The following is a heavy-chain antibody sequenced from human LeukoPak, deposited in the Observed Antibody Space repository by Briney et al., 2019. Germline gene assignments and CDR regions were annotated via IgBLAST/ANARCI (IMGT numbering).Heavy chain of an antibody. CDR2: IYYSGST. V-gene: IGHV4-31*03. D-gene: IGHD3-3*01. CDR3: ARGGAIFGVVSRLDP. CDR1: GGSISSGGYY. J-gene: IGHJ5*02. Sequence: PSETLSLTCTVSGGSISSGGYYWSWIRQHPGKGLEWIGYIYYSGSTYYNPSLKSRVTISVDTSKNQFSLKLSPVTAADTAVYYCARGGAIFGVVSRLDPWGQGTLVTVSS.